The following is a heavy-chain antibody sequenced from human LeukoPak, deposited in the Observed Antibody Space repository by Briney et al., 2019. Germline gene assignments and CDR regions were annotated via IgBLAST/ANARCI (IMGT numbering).Heavy chain of an antibody. V-gene: IGHV3-48*01. CDR3: AGDADWAFDY. Sequence: GGSLRLSCAASGFSFRSYSMNWVRQAPGKGLEWISYISSSSSTIYYADSVKGRFTISRDNAKNSLCLQMNSLRAEDTAVYYCAGDADWAFDYWGQGTLVTVSS. CDR2: ISSSSSTI. J-gene: IGHJ4*02. D-gene: IGHD3-9*01. CDR1: GFSFRSYS.